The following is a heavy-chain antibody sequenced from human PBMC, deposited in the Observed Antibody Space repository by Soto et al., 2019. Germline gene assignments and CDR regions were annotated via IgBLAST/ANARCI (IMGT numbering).Heavy chain of an antibody. CDR2: INAGSGDG. Sequence: QVQLVQSGAEVKKPGASVKVSCKASGYTLTSYQMHRLRQAPGQSLRWMGWINAGSGDGGYSQKFQDRITITRDTSASTVYMELSSLRSDDTAVYYCARGRNVVVSMYYGLVLWGQGTTVTVYS. CDR3: ARGRNVVVSMYYGLVL. CDR1: GYTLTSYQ. D-gene: IGHD1-1*01. V-gene: IGHV1-3*01. J-gene: IGHJ6*02.